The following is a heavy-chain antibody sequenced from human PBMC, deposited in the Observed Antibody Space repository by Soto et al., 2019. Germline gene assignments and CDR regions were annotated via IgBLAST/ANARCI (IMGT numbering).Heavy chain of an antibody. J-gene: IGHJ6*02. V-gene: IGHV4-30-4*01. Sequence: SETLSLTCTVSGGSISSGDYYWSWIRQPPGKGLEWIGYIYYSGSTYYNPSLKSRVTISVDTSKNQFSLKLSSVTAADTAVYYCARTPLSTRGYGMDVWGQGTTVTV. CDR1: GGSISSGDYY. CDR2: IYYSGST. D-gene: IGHD2-2*01. CDR3: ARTPLSTRGYGMDV.